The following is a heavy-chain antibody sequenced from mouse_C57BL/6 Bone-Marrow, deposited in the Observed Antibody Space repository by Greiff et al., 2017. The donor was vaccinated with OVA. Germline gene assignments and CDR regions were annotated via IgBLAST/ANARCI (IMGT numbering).Heavy chain of an antibody. D-gene: IGHD2-3*01. CDR1: GYTFTSYW. CDR2: IYPSDSET. J-gene: IGHJ4*01. CDR3: ARDGYYDAMDY. V-gene: IGHV1-61*01. Sequence: QVQLKESGAELVRPGSSVKLSCKASGYTFTSYWMDWVKQRPGQGLEWIGNIYPSDSETHYNQKFKDKATLTVDKSSSTAYMQLSSLTSEDSAVYYCARDGYYDAMDYWGQGTSVTVSS.